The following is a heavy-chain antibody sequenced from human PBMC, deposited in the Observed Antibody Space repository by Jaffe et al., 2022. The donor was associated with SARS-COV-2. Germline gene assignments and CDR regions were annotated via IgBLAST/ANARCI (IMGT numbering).Heavy chain of an antibody. CDR1: GGSISSSNW. V-gene: IGHV4-4*02. CDR3: ARVALPGIAVAGTGGWFDP. Sequence: QVQLQESGPGLVKPSGTLSLTCAVSGGSISSSNWWSWVRQPPGKGLEWIGEIYHSGSTNYNPSLKSRVTISVDKSKNQFSLKLSSVTAADTAVYYCARVALPGIAVAGTGGWFDPWGQGTLVTVSS. J-gene: IGHJ5*02. D-gene: IGHD6-19*01. CDR2: IYHSGST.